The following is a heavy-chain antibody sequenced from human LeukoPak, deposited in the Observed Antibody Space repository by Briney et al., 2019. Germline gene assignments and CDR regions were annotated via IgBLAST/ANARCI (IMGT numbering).Heavy chain of an antibody. CDR2: INQDGSDK. Sequence: GGSLRLSCAASGFTFSSYWMSWVRQAPGKGLEWVANINQDGSDKYYVDSVKGRFTISRDNAKNSLYLQMNSLRAEDTAVYYCARSYDYGAIGYFDYWGQGTLVTVSS. V-gene: IGHV3-7*03. CDR3: ARSYDYGAIGYFDY. D-gene: IGHD3-16*01. CDR1: GFTFSSYW. J-gene: IGHJ4*02.